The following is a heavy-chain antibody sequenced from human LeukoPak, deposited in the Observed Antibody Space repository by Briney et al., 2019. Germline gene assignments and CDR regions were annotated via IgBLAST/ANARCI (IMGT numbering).Heavy chain of an antibody. Sequence: PGGSLRLSCAASGFTFSSYGMHGVRQAPGKGLEWVAVIWYDGSNKYYADSVKGRFTISRDNSKNTLYLQMNSLRAEDTAVYYCASDTSLGYCSSTSCYPGGMDVWGQGTTVTVSS. V-gene: IGHV3-33*01. D-gene: IGHD2-2*01. CDR1: GFTFSSYG. CDR3: ASDTSLGYCSSTSCYPGGMDV. J-gene: IGHJ6*02. CDR2: IWYDGSNK.